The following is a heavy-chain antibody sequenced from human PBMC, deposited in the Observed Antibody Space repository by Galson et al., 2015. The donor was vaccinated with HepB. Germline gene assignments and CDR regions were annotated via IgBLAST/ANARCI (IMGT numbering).Heavy chain of an antibody. V-gene: IGHV1-69*13. Sequence: SVKVSCKASGGTFSSYAISWVRQAPGQGLEWMGGIIPIFGTANYAQKFQGRVTITADESTSTAYMELSSLRSEDTAVYYCARAVGELQLNDAFDIWGQGTMVTVSS. CDR3: ARAVGELQLNDAFDI. D-gene: IGHD3-10*01. CDR2: IIPIFGTA. J-gene: IGHJ3*02. CDR1: GGTFSSYA.